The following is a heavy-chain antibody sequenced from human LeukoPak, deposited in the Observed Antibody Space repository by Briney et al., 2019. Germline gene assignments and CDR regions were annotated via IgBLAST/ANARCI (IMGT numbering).Heavy chain of an antibody. J-gene: IGHJ4*02. CDR1: GFTFSSYA. V-gene: IGHV3-23*01. CDR3: AKDPTSRSYYDSSSYYPFDY. Sequence: GGSLRLSCAASGFTFSSYAMRWGGQAPGKGVEGVSSICGSRETAYSADSVRGRFTISRDNSKNTLYLQMNSLRAEDTAVYYCAKDPTSRSYYDSSSYYPFDYWGQGTLVTVSS. CDR2: ICGSRETA. D-gene: IGHD3-22*01.